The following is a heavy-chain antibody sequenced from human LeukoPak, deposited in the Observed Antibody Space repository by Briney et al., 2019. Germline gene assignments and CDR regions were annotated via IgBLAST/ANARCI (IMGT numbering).Heavy chain of an antibody. V-gene: IGHV3-74*01. CDR3: ARGVWDYIGASDFDI. D-gene: IGHD3-16*01. CDR2: INRDGSSI. J-gene: IGHJ3*02. CDR1: GFMFGNYW. Sequence: GGSLRLSCAASGFMFGNYWMHWVRQAPGKGLVWISRINRDGSSIGYADSVKGRFTVSRDNGKNTVYLQMNSLRAEDTALYYCARGVWDYIGASDFDIWGHGTMVTVSS.